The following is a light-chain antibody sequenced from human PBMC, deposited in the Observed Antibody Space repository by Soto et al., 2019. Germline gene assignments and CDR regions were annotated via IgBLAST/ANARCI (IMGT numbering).Light chain of an antibody. J-gene: IGLJ2*01. CDR3: QSYDISLSVSVI. V-gene: IGLV1-40*01. CDR2: GNS. CDR1: SSNIGAGYD. Sequence: QSVLTQPPSVSGAPGQRVTIPCTGSSSNIGAGYDVQWYQQLPGAAPKLLIFGNSNRPSGVPDRFSGSRSGTSASLAITGLQAEDEADDFCQSYDISLSVSVIFGGGTKLTVL.